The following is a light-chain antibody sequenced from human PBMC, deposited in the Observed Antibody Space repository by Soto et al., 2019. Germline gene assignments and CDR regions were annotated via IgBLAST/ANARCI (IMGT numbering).Light chain of an antibody. CDR3: CSYAGSSTFVV. J-gene: IGLJ2*01. V-gene: IGLV2-23*03. Sequence: QSVLTQPASVSGSPGQSITISCTGTSSDVGSYNLVSWYQQQPGKAPKLMIYEGSKRPSGVSNRFSGSKSGYTASLTISGLQAEDEADYDCCSYAGSSTFVVFGGGTKLTVL. CDR1: SSDVGSYNL. CDR2: EGS.